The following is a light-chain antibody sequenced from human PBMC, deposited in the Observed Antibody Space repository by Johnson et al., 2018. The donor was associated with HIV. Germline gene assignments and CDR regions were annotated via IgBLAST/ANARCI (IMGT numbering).Light chain of an antibody. CDR2: DNN. Sequence: QSVLTQPPSVSAAPGQKVTISCSGSSSNIGNNYVSWYQQLPGTAPKLLIYDNNKRPSGIPDRFTGSQSGTSASLAISGLQGEDEAEYYCAAWDDSLNEYVFGTGTKVTVL. CDR3: AAWDDSLNEYV. J-gene: IGLJ1*01. V-gene: IGLV1-51*01. CDR1: SSNIGNNY.